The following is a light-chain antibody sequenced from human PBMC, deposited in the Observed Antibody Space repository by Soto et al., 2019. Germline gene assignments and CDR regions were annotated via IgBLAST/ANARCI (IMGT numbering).Light chain of an antibody. CDR3: QQYGSSSWT. J-gene: IGKJ1*01. CDR1: QSVSSSY. CDR2: GAS. V-gene: IGKV3-20*01. Sequence: EIVLTQSPGTLSLSPGERATLSCRASQSVSSSYLAWYQQKPGQAPRLLIYGASSRATGIPDRFSGSGSETDFTITISRLEPEYLAVYYCQQYGSSSWTVGQGTKVEVK.